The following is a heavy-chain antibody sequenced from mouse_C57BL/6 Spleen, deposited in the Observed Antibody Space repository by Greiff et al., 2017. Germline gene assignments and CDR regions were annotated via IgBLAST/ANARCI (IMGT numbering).Heavy chain of an antibody. D-gene: IGHD1-3*01. CDR1: GYTFTSYW. CDR3: AKRLLNGYFDV. V-gene: IGHV1-61*01. CDR2: IYPSDSET. Sequence: QVQLKQPGAELVRPGSSVKLSCKASGYTFTSYWMDWVKQRPGQGLEWIGNIYPSDSETHYNQKFKDKATLTVDKSSSTAYMQLSSLTSEDSAVYYCAKRLLNGYFDVWGTGTTVTVSS. J-gene: IGHJ1*03.